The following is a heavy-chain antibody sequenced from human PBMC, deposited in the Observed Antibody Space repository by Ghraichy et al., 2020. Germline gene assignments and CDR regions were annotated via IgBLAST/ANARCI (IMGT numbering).Heavy chain of an antibody. Sequence: GGSLRLSCAASGFTFSSYSMNWVRQAPGKGLEWVSSISSGSKYTSYADSVKGRFTISRDNAKNSLYLQMNTLSAEDTAVYYCATNIQYCSSISCYFDYWGQGTLVTVFS. CDR1: GFTFSSYS. D-gene: IGHD2-2*01. CDR3: ATNIQYCSSISCYFDY. CDR2: ISSGSKYT. V-gene: IGHV3-21*01. J-gene: IGHJ4*02.